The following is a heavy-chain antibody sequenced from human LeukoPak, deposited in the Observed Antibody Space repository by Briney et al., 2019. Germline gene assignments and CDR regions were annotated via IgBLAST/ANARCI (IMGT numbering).Heavy chain of an antibody. D-gene: IGHD3-3*01. Sequence: VSVKVSCKASGYTFTSYYMHWVRQAPGQGLEWMGIINPSCGSTSYAQKFQGRVTMTRDTSTSTVYMELSSLRSEDTAVYYCARARSHRRFLEWLPSHFDYWGQGTLVTVSS. CDR3: ARARSHRRFLEWLPSHFDY. J-gene: IGHJ4*02. CDR1: GYTFTSYY. CDR2: INPSCGST. V-gene: IGHV1-46*01.